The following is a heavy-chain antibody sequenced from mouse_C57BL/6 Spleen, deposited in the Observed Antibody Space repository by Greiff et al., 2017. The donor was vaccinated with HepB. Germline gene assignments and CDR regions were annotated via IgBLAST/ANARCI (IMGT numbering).Heavy chain of an antibody. CDR1: GYTFTDYE. CDR3: KREGTTVVAPFDY. D-gene: IGHD1-1*01. J-gene: IGHJ2*01. Sequence: QVQLQQSGAELVRPGASVTLSCKASGYTFTDYEMHWVKQTPVHGLEWIGAIDPETGGTAYNQKFKGKAILTADKSSSTAYMELRSLTSEDSAVYYCKREGTTVVAPFDYWGKGTTLTVSS. CDR2: IDPETGGT. V-gene: IGHV1-15*01.